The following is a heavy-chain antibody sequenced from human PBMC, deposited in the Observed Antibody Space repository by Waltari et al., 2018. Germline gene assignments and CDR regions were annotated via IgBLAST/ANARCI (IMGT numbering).Heavy chain of an antibody. J-gene: IGHJ5*02. CDR2: IYHSGST. CDR1: GYSISSGYY. CDR3: ARCSTNNWFDH. Sequence: QVQLQESGPGLVKPSETLSLTCAVSGYSISSGYYWGWIRQPPGKGLEWIGSIYHSGSTYYNPSLKSRVTISVDTSKNQFSLKLSSVTAADTAVYYCARCSTNNWFDHWGQGTLVTVSS. D-gene: IGHD3-10*02. V-gene: IGHV4-38-2*01.